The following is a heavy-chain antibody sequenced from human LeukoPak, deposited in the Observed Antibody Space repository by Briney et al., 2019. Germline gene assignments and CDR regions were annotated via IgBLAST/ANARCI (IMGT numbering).Heavy chain of an antibody. CDR3: ARDLLTGTAGY. J-gene: IGHJ4*02. V-gene: IGHV1-69*05. Sequence: SVKVSCKASGCTFSSYAISWVRQAPGQGLEWMGRIIPIFGTANYAQKFQGRVTITTDESTSTAYMELSSLRSEDTAVYYCARDLLTGTAGYWGQGTLVTVSS. CDR2: IIPIFGTA. D-gene: IGHD1-20*01. CDR1: GCTFSSYA.